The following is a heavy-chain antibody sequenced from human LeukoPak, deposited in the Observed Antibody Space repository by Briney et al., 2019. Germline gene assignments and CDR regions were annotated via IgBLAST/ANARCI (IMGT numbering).Heavy chain of an antibody. V-gene: IGHV3-30-3*01. CDR2: ISYDGSNK. CDR3: ARDSYYDFWSGLDY. D-gene: IGHD3-3*01. CDR1: GFTFSSYA. Sequence: GGSLRLSCAASGFTFSSYAMHWVRQAPGKGLEWVAVISYDGSNKYYADSVKGRFTISRDNSKNTLYLQMNSLRAEDTAVYYCARDSYYDFWSGLDYWGQGALVTVSS. J-gene: IGHJ4*02.